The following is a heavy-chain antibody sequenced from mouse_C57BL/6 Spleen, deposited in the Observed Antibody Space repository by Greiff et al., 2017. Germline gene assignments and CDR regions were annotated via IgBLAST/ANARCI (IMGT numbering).Heavy chain of an antibody. CDR2: IDPANGNT. CDR3: ARRSGVPYYFAMDY. CDR1: GFNIKNTY. V-gene: IGHV14-3*01. Sequence: EVKLQESVAELVRPGASVKLSCTASGFNIKNTYMHWVKQRPEQGLEWIGRIDPANGNTKYAPKFQGKATITADTSSNTAYLQLSSLTSEDTAIYYCARRSGVPYYFAMDYWGQGTSVTVSS. D-gene: IGHD5-1*01. J-gene: IGHJ4*01.